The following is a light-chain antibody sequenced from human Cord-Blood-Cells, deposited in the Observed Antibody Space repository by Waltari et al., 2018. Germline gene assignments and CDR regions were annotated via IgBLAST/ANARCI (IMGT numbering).Light chain of an antibody. CDR2: DVS. J-gene: IGLJ2*01. CDR1: SRDLGGYNY. Sequence: QSALTQPRSVSGSPGHSVTISCTGTSRDLGGYNYVSWYQQHPGNAPKLMIYDVSKRPAGVPDRFSGSKSGNTASLTISGLQAEDEADYYCCSYAGSYTFVVFGGGTKLTVL. V-gene: IGLV2-11*01. CDR3: CSYAGSYTFVV.